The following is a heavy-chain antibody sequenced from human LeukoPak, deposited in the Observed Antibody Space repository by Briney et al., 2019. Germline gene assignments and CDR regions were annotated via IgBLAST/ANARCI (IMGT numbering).Heavy chain of an antibody. J-gene: IGHJ4*02. V-gene: IGHV3-33*01. Sequence: PGRSLRLSCAASGFTFSSYGMHWVRQAPGKGLEWVAVIWYDGSNKYYADSVKGRFTISRDNAKNSLYLQMNSLRTEDTAVYYCARNTVASPGDYWGQGTLVTVSS. CDR2: IWYDGSNK. CDR1: GFTFSSYG. CDR3: ARNTVASPGDY. D-gene: IGHD6-13*01.